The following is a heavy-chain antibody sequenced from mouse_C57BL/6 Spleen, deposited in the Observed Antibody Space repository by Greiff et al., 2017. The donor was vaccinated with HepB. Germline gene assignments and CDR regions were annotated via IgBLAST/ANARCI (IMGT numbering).Heavy chain of an antibody. Sequence: QVQLQQPGAELVKPGASVKMSCKASGYTFTSYWITWVKQRPGQGLEWIGDIYPGSGSTNYNEKFKSKATLTVDTSSSTAYMQLSSLTSEDSAVYYCARVDGYYFFFDYWGRGTTLTVSS. CDR3: ARVDGYYFFFDY. CDR1: GYTFTSYW. V-gene: IGHV1-55*01. J-gene: IGHJ2*01. D-gene: IGHD2-3*01. CDR2: IYPGSGST.